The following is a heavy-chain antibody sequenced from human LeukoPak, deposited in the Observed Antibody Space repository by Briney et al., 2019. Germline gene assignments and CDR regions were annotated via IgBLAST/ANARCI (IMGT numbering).Heavy chain of an antibody. V-gene: IGHV4-34*01. CDR2: INQSGST. D-gene: IGHD2-2*01. CDR3: AAGCSSTSCYWYYYTDV. Sequence: SETPSLTCAVYGGSFSGYYWSWIRQPPGKGLEWIGEINQSGSTNYNPSLKSRVTISVDTSKTQFCLKLSPVTAADTAVYYCAAGCSSTSCYWYYYTDVWGKGTTVTVSS. J-gene: IGHJ6*03. CDR1: GGSFSGYY.